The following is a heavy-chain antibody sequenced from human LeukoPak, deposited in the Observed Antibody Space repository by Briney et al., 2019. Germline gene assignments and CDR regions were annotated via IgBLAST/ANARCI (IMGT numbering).Heavy chain of an antibody. V-gene: IGHV3-15*01. CDR3: TTDREYGDYSRY. J-gene: IGHJ4*02. Sequence: PGGSLRLSCAASGFTFNDAWMSWVRQAPGKGLEWVGRIKSKTDGGTTDYAAPVKGRFTISRDDSKNTLYLQMNSLKTEDTAVYYCTTDREYGDYSRYWGQGTLVTVSS. CDR2: IKSKTDGGTT. CDR1: GFTFNDAW. D-gene: IGHD4-17*01.